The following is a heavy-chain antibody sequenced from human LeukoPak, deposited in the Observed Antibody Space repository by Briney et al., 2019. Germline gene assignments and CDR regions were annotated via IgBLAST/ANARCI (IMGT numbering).Heavy chain of an antibody. V-gene: IGHV4-39*01. CDR3: ARRGSSSWYDFDY. CDR2: IYYSGST. J-gene: IGHJ4*02. CDR1: GGSISSSSYY. Sequence: KPSETLSLTCTVSGGSISSSSYYWGWIRQPPGKGLEWIGSIYYSGSTYYNPSLKSRVTISVDTSKNQFSLKLSSVTAADTAVYYCARRGSSSWYDFDYWGQGTLVTVSS. D-gene: IGHD6-13*01.